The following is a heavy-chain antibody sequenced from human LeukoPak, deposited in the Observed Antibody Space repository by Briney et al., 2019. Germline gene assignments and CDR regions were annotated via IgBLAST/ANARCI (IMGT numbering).Heavy chain of an antibody. V-gene: IGHV1-8*01. J-gene: IGHJ6*02. CDR2: MNPNSGNT. CDR1: GYTFTSYD. CDR3: AREWLILRAHGMDV. D-gene: IGHD3-22*01. Sequence: ASVKVSCKASGYTFTSYDINWVRQATGQGLEWMGWMNPNSGNTGYAQKFQGRVTMTRNTSISTAYMELSSLRSEDTAVYYCAREWLILRAHGMDVWGQGTTVTVSS.